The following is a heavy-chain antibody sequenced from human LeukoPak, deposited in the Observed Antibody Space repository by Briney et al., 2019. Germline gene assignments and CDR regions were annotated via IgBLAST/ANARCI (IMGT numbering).Heavy chain of an antibody. V-gene: IGHV4-59*08. J-gene: IGHJ4*02. D-gene: IGHD3-22*01. CDR3: ARLSGDSSGPIDY. Sequence: SETLSLTCTVSGGSISSYYWSWIRQPPGKGLEWIGYIYYSGSTNYNPSLKSRVTISVDTSKNQFSLKLSSVTAADTAVYYCARLSGDSSGPIDYWGQGILVTVSS. CDR1: GGSISSYY. CDR2: IYYSGST.